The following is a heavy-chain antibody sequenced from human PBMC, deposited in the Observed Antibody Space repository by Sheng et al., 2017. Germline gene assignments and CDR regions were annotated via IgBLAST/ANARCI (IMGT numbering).Heavy chain of an antibody. CDR3: AEGSGWDFDY. J-gene: IGHJ4*02. V-gene: IGHV4-34*01. D-gene: IGHD6-19*01. CDR2: INHSGST. Sequence: QVQLQQWGAGLLKPSETLSLTCAVYGGSFSGYYWSWIRQPPGKGLEWIGEINHSGSTNYNPSLKSRVTISVDTSKNQFSLKLSSVTAADTAVYYCAEGSGWDFDYWGQGTLVTVSS. CDR1: GGSFSGYY.